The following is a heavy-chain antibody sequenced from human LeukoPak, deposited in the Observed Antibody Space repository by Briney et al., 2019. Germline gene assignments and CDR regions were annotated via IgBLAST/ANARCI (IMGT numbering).Heavy chain of an antibody. J-gene: IGHJ4*02. D-gene: IGHD3-10*01. CDR3: ARAFRWFGELDY. CDR1: GFTFSNYN. Sequence: GGSLRLSCAASGFTFSNYNMNWVRQAPGKGLVWVSRISSDGSSTSYADSVKGRFTISRDNAKNTLYLQMNSLRAEDTAVYYCARAFRWFGELDYWGQGTLVTVSS. V-gene: IGHV3-74*01. CDR2: ISSDGSST.